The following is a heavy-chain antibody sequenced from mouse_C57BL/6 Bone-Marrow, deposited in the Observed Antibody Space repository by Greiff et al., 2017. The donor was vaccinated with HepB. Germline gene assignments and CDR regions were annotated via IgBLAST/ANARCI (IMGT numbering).Heavy chain of an antibody. V-gene: IGHV1-54*01. Sequence: VQLQESGAELVRPGTSVKVSCKASGYAFTNYLIEWVKQRPGQGLEWIGVINPGSGGTNYNEKFKGKATLTADKSSSTAYMQLSSLTSEDSAVYFCAVLPSYWGQGTLVTVSA. CDR1: GYAFTNYL. CDR2: INPGSGGT. J-gene: IGHJ3*01. CDR3: AVLPSY.